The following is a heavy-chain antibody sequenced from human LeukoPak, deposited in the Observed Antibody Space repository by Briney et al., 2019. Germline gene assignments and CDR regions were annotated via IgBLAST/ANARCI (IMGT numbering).Heavy chain of an antibody. V-gene: IGHV4-61*02. J-gene: IGHJ6*02. CDR2: IYTTGSS. CDR1: SGSISGINYY. Sequence: PSETLSLTCTVSSGSISGINYYWTWIRQPAGKGLEWIGRIYTTGSSNYNPSLKSRVTISVDTSNNQFSLKLSSVTAADTAVYYCARVSPSGVWDVWGQGTTVTVSS. CDR3: ARVSPSGVWDV. D-gene: IGHD3-10*01.